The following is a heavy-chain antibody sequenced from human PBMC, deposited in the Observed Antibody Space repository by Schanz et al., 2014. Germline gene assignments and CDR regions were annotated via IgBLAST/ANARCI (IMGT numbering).Heavy chain of an antibody. CDR3: ARHRFGVFYYGLDV. D-gene: IGHD3-10*01. V-gene: IGHV1-18*01. J-gene: IGHJ6*02. Sequence: QVHLVQSGAEVKKPGSSVKVSCKSSGGTFSSYAISWVRQAPGLGLEWMGWISDYNGKTNYAQKFQDRVIMSTDRSSSTAYLELRSLTSDDSAIYYCARHRFGVFYYGLDVWGQGTTILVSS. CDR1: GGTFSSYA. CDR2: ISDYNGKT.